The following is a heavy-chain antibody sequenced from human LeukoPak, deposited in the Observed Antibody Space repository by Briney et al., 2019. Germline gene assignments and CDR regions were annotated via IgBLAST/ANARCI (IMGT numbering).Heavy chain of an antibody. J-gene: IGHJ6*02. CDR2: ISSSGSTI. D-gene: IGHD5-12*01. CDR3: ARERPNIVATIIDYYYYGMDV. V-gene: IGHV3-48*03. CDR1: GFTFSSYE. Sequence: GGSLRLSCAASGFTFSSYETNWVRQAPGKGLEWVSYISSSGSTIYYADSVKGRFTISRDNAKNSLYLQMNSLRAEDTAVYYCARERPNIVATIIDYYYYGMDVWGQGTTVTVSS.